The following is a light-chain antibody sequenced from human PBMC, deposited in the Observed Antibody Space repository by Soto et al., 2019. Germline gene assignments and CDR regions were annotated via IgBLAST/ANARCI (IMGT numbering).Light chain of an antibody. CDR3: SSYKGNNTVI. J-gene: IGLJ2*01. V-gene: IGLV2-18*02. Sequence: QSALTQPPSVSGSPGQSVTISCTGTSSDVGYYNRVSWYQQPPGTAPKLMIYEVTNRPSGVPDRFSGSKSGNTASLTISGLQAEDETEYYCSSYKGNNTVIFGGGTKLTVL. CDR1: SSDVGYYNR. CDR2: EVT.